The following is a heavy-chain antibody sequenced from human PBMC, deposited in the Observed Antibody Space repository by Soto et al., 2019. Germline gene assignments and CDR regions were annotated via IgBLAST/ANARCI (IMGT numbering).Heavy chain of an antibody. J-gene: IGHJ6*03. CDR2: IYYSGST. D-gene: IGHD2-15*01. CDR3: ARRVVVVAATNYYYYMDV. V-gene: IGHV4-39*01. CDR1: GGSISSSSYY. Sequence: PSETLSLTCTVSGGSISSSSYYWGWIRQPPGKGLEWIGSIYYSGSTYYNPSLKSRVTISVDTSKNQFSLKLSSVTAADTAVYYCARRVVVVAATNYYYYMDVWGKGTTVTVSS.